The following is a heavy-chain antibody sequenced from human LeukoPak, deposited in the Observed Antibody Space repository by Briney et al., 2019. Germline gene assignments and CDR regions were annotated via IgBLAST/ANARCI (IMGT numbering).Heavy chain of an antibody. CDR2: ISAYNGNT. D-gene: IGHD3-10*01. CDR1: GYTFTSYG. CDR3: ARGRLNSMVRGVRGRYYYYMDV. J-gene: IGHJ6*03. V-gene: IGHV1-18*01. Sequence: GASVKVSCKASGYTFTSYGISWVRQAPGQGLEWMGWISAYNGNTNYAQKLQGRVTMTTDTSTSTAYMELRSLRSDDTAVYYCARGRLNSMVRGVRGRYYYYMDVWGKGTTVTISS.